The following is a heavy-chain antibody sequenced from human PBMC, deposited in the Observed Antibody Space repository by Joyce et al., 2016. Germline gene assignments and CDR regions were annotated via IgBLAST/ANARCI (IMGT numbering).Heavy chain of an antibody. V-gene: IGHV4-34*01. Sequence: QVQLQQWGAGLLKPSETLSLACAVSGVPFRGFFWTCVRQPPGKGLEWIGDINNSGVTNYNPSLKTRVTFSVDTSKNQFSLKLTSLSAADTAVYYCARSQWLAPLMYWGQGTPVTVSS. CDR3: ARSQWLAPLMY. D-gene: IGHD6-19*01. CDR1: GVPFRGFF. CDR2: INNSGVT. J-gene: IGHJ4*02.